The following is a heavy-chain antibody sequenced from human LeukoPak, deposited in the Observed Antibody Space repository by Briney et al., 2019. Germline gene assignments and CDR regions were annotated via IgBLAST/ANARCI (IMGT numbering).Heavy chain of an antibody. CDR1: GYTFTGYY. Sequence: ASVKVSCKASGYTFTGYYMHWVRQAPGQGLEWMGWISAYNGNTNYAQKLQGRVTMTTDTSTSTAYMELRSLRSDDTAVYYCASGIKDYYDSSGYYPGAFDIWGQGTMVTVSS. V-gene: IGHV1-18*04. CDR2: ISAYNGNT. D-gene: IGHD3-22*01. J-gene: IGHJ3*02. CDR3: ASGIKDYYDSSGYYPGAFDI.